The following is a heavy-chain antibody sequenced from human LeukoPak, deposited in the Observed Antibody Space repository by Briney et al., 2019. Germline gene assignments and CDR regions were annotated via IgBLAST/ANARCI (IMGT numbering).Heavy chain of an antibody. CDR3: ARVSRQYNYGSNYFDY. CDR1: GGTFSSYA. CDR2: INPSGGST. J-gene: IGHJ4*02. V-gene: IGHV1-46*01. D-gene: IGHD5-18*01. Sequence: ASVKVSCKASGGTFSSYAISWVRQAPGQGLEWMGIINPSGGSTSYAQKFQGRVTMTRDTSTSTIYMELSSLRSEDTAVYYCARVSRQYNYGSNYFDYWGQGTLVTVSS.